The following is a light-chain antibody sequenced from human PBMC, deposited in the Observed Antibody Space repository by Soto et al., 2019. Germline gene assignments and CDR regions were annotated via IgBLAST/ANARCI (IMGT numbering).Light chain of an antibody. J-gene: IGLJ1*01. CDR2: NVN. CDR3: CSLTTSHTYV. CDR1: SSEVGSYDC. V-gene: IGLV2-18*02. Sequence: QSVLIQPPSVSGSPGQSVTISCTGTSSEVGSYDCVPWYQQHPGTVPKPMIYNVNSQPSGVPDRLSGSKSGNLASMTISGLQADDEADYYCCSLTTSHTYVFGSGTKLTVL.